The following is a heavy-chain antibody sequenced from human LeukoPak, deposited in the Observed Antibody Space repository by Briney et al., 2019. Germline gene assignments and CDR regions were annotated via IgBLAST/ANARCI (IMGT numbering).Heavy chain of an antibody. CDR3: AREHRSEYFDY. D-gene: IGHD1-14*01. CDR2: IYYSGST. CDR1: GGSISSYY. J-gene: IGHJ4*02. Sequence: PSETLSLTCTVSGGSISSYYWSWIRQPPGKGLEWIGYIYYSGSTNYNPSLKSRVTISVDTSKNQFSLKLSSVTAADTAVYYCAREHRSEYFDYWGQGTLVTVSS. V-gene: IGHV4-59*01.